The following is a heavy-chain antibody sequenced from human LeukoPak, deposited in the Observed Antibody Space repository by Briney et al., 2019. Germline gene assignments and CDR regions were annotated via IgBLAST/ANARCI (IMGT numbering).Heavy chain of an antibody. CDR2: ISSSGSTI. D-gene: IGHD5-24*01. J-gene: IGHJ4*02. Sequence: PGGSLRLSCAAPGFTFSSYEMNWVRQAPGKGLEWVSYISSSGSTIYYADSVKGRFTISRDNAKNSLYLQMNSLRAEDTAVYYCARRDGYTWDWGQGTLVTVSS. CDR1: GFTFSSYE. CDR3: ARRDGYTWD. V-gene: IGHV3-48*03.